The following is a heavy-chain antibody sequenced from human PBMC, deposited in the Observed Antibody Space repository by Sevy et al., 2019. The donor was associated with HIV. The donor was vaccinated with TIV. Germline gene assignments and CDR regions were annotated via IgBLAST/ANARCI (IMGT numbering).Heavy chain of an antibody. Sequence: ASVKVSCKASGGTFSSYAISWVRQAHGQGLEWMGGIIPIFGTANYAQKFQGRVTITADESTSTAYMELSSLRSEDTAVYYCARGEELITIFGVVTYGMDVWGQGTTVTVSS. CDR1: GGTFSSYA. V-gene: IGHV1-69*13. CDR3: ARGEELITIFGVVTYGMDV. CDR2: IIPIFGTA. J-gene: IGHJ6*02. D-gene: IGHD3-3*01.